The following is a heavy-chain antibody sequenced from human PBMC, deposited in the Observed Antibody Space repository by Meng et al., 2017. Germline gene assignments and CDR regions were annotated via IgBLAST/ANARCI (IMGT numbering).Heavy chain of an antibody. J-gene: IGHJ4*02. V-gene: IGHV3-7*04. D-gene: IGHD6-19*01. Sequence: GGSLRPSCAASGSTFSSYWMSWVRQAPGKGLEWVANIKQDGSEKYYVDSVKGRFTISRDNAKNSLYLQMNSLRAEDTAVYYCARGYVWYSSGWSFGYWGQGTLVTVSS. CDR3: ARGYVWYSSGWSFGY. CDR1: GSTFSSYW. CDR2: IKQDGSEK.